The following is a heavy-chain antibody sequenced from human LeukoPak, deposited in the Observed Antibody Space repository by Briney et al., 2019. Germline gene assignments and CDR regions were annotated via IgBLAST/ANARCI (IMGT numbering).Heavy chain of an antibody. CDR2: ISYDGRNK. CDR1: GFTFSSYA. J-gene: IGHJ4*02. CDR3: ARALYYYGSGSYCQAPPDTFDY. V-gene: IGHV3-30*04. D-gene: IGHD3-10*01. Sequence: GGSLRLSCAASGFTFSSYAMHWARQAPGKGREGGAVISYDGRNKYYADAVKCRFTILRDNATITLYLQMNSLRAEDTAVYYSARALYYYGSGSYCQAPPDTFDYWGRGTLVTVSS.